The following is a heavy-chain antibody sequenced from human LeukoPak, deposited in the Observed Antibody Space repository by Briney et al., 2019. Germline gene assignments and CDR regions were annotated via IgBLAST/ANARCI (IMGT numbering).Heavy chain of an antibody. CDR3: AKPRAMTTGVGRYFDL. V-gene: IGHV3-23*01. CDR2: ISGGGEDT. J-gene: IGHJ2*01. CDR1: GFTLTSYA. Sequence: GGSLRLSCGASGFTLTSYALSWIRHAPGKGLEWVSAISGGGEDTYYGDYVKGRFAISRDNSKNTLYLQMNSVRAEDTATYYCAKPRAMTTGVGRYFDLWGRGTLVTVSS. D-gene: IGHD1-1*01.